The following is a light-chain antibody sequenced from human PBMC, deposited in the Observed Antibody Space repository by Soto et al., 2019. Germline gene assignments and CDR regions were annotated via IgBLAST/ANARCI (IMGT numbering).Light chain of an antibody. CDR2: YDS. J-gene: IGLJ2*01. CDR1: NIGSKS. Sequence: SYELTQPPSVSVAPGKTARITCGGNNIGSKSVHWYQQKPGQAPVLVIYYDSDRPSGIPERFSGSNSGNTATLTISGVEAGDEADYYCQVWDSSSDHLFGGGTKLTVL. CDR3: QVWDSSSDHL. V-gene: IGLV3-21*04.